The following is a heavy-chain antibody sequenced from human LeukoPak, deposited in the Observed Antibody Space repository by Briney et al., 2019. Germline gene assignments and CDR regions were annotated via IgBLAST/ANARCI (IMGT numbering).Heavy chain of an antibody. CDR3: ARGQWELLVMPDH. Sequence: GRCLRLSSPASAFTSSSYAMHWVRQAPGKGLEWVSSILSSSSYIYYADSVKGRFTTSRDNAKNSLYLQMNSLRDEDTAVYYSARGQWELLVMPDHWGQGTLVTVSS. J-gene: IGHJ4*02. CDR2: ILSSSSYI. D-gene: IGHD1-26*01. CDR1: AFTSSSYA. V-gene: IGHV3-21*01.